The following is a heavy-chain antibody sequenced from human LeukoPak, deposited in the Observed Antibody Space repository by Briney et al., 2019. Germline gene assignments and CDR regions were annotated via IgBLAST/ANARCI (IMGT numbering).Heavy chain of an antibody. CDR1: GFTFSSYG. J-gene: IGHJ3*02. D-gene: IGHD3-10*01. CDR3: AKDPNVLLWFGESLGAFDI. CDR2: IRYDGNNK. Sequence: GGSLRLSCAASGFTFSSYGMHWVRQAPGKGLEWVAFIRYDGNNKYYADSVKGRFTISRDNSKNTLYLQMNSLRAEDTAVYYCAKDPNVLLWFGESLGAFDIWGQGTMVTVSS. V-gene: IGHV3-30*02.